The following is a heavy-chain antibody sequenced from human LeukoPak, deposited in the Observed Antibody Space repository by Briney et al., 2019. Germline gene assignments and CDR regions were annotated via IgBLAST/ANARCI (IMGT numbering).Heavy chain of an antibody. J-gene: IGHJ4*02. D-gene: IGHD4-17*01. CDR1: GFTFSSYS. CDR3: ARDSTVTTSPHFDY. V-gene: IGHV3-48*02. Sequence: PGGSLRLSCAASGFTFSSYSMNWVRQAPGKGLEWVSYISSSSSTIYYADSVKGRFTISRDNAKNSLYLQMNSLRDEDTAVYYCARDSTVTTSPHFDYWGQGTLVTVSS. CDR2: ISSSSSTI.